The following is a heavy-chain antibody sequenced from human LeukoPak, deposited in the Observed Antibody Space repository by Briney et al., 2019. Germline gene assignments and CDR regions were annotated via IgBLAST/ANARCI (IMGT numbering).Heavy chain of an antibody. CDR1: GCTFSSYG. CDR2: IRYDGSNK. V-gene: IGHV3-30*02. D-gene: IGHD1-14*01. Sequence: PGGSLRLSCAASGCTFSSYGMHWVRQAPGKGLEWVAFIRYDGSNKYYADSVKGRFTISRDNSKNTLYLQMNSLRAEDTAVYYCAKDLTLLRPSSPDYWGQGTLVTVSS. J-gene: IGHJ4*02. CDR3: AKDLTLLRPSSPDY.